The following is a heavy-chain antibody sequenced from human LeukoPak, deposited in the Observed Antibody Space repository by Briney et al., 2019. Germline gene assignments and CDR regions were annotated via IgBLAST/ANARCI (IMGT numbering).Heavy chain of an antibody. J-gene: IGHJ4*02. CDR2: IYPGDSDA. D-gene: IGHD2-8*01. CDR3: ARQMGSLGVEY. V-gene: IGHV5-51*01. Sequence: GESLKISCNTSGYSFTSYWLAWVRQMPGKGLEWMGIIYPGDSDARYSPSFQGQVTISADKSISTAYLQWSSLKASDTAIYYCARQMGSLGVEYWGQGTLVTVSS. CDR1: GYSFTSYW.